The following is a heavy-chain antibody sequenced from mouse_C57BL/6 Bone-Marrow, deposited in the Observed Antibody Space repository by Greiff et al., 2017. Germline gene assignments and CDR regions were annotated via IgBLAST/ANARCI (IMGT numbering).Heavy chain of an antibody. D-gene: IGHD1-1*01. CDR2: FHPNSGST. CDR1: GYTFTSYW. V-gene: IGHV1-64*01. CDR3: ASSTTVVEVDY. Sequence: QVQLQQPGAELVKPGASVKLSCKASGYTFTSYWMHWVKQRPGQGLVWIGMFHPNSGSTNYNEKFKSKATLTVDKSSSTAYMQLSCLTSEDSAVYYCASSTTVVEVDYWGQGTTLTVSS. J-gene: IGHJ2*01.